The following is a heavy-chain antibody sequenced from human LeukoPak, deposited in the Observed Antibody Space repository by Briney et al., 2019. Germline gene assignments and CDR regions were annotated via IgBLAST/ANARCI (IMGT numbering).Heavy chain of an antibody. Sequence: GGSLRLSCAASGFTFSSYGMHWVRQAPGKGLEWVAVISYDGSNKYYADSVKGRFTISRVNSKNTLYLQMNSLRAEDTAVYYCAAAAGTDFDYWGQGTLVTVSS. CDR2: ISYDGSNK. J-gene: IGHJ4*02. D-gene: IGHD6-13*01. CDR3: AAAAGTDFDY. CDR1: GFTFSSYG. V-gene: IGHV3-30*03.